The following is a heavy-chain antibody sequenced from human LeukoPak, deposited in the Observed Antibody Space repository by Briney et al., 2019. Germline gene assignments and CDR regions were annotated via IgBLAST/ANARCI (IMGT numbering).Heavy chain of an antibody. CDR2: ISGSGGST. CDR3: AKVRMVRGVIPHYFDY. Sequence: GGSLRLSCAASGFTFSSYAMSWVRQAPGKGLEWVSAISGSGGSTYYVASVKGRFTISRDNSKNTLYLQMNSLRAEDTAVYYCAKVRMVRGVIPHYFDYWGQGTLVTVSS. V-gene: IGHV3-23*01. D-gene: IGHD3-10*01. J-gene: IGHJ4*02. CDR1: GFTFSSYA.